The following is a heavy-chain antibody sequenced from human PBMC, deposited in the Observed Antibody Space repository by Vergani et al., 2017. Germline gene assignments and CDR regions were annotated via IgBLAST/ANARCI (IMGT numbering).Heavy chain of an antibody. D-gene: IGHD2-2*01. J-gene: IGHJ5*02. CDR2: IIPIFGTA. CDR3: ARGAFVVPAARGFWFDP. Sequence: QVLLVQSGAEVKKPGSSVKVSCKASGGTFSSYAISWVRQAPGQGLEWMGGIIPIFGTANYAQKFQGRVTITADESTSTAYMELSSLRSEDTAVYYCARGAFVVPAARGFWFDPWGQGTLVTVSS. V-gene: IGHV1-69*01. CDR1: GGTFSSYA.